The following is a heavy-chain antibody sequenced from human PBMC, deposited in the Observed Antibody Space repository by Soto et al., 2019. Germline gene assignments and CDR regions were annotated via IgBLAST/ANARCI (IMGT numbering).Heavy chain of an antibody. Sequence: KESGPVLVKPTETLTLTCTVSGFSLSNARMGVSWIRQPPGKALEWLAHIFSNDEKSYSTSLKSRLTISKDTSKGQVVLTLTNMDPVDTASYYCARTAMIVVATAAFDIWGQGTMVTVSS. CDR1: GFSLSNARMG. D-gene: IGHD3-22*01. CDR3: ARTAMIVVATAAFDI. V-gene: IGHV2-26*01. J-gene: IGHJ3*02. CDR2: IFSNDEK.